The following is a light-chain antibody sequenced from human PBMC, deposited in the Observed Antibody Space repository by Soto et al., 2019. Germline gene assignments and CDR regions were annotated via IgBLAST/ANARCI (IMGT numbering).Light chain of an antibody. J-gene: IGLJ2*01. CDR2: EDN. V-gene: IGLV6-57*03. Sequence: NFMLTQPHSVSESPGKTVIISCTRSSGGFPSTSVQWYQQRPGSAPTTIISEDNQRPSGVPDRFSGSTDGSSNSASLIISGLQTEDEADYYCQSYDSNTVVFGGGTKVTVL. CDR3: QSYDSNTVV. CDR1: SGGFPSTS.